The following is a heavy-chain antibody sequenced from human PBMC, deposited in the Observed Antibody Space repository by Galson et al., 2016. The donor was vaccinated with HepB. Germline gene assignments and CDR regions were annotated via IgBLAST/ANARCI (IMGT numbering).Heavy chain of an antibody. V-gene: IGHV4-31*03. J-gene: IGHJ4*02. CDR2: IYHSGST. CDR3: ARDRSSGSGSFGY. Sequence: QVQLQESGPGLVKSSETLSLTCTVSGGSISGGGYYWSWIRQHPGKGLEWIGYIYHSGSTYYNPSLKSRVTISVDTSKNQFSLKLSSVTAADTAVYFCARDRSSGSGSFGYWGQGTLVTVSS. CDR1: GGSISGGGYY. D-gene: IGHD3-10*01.